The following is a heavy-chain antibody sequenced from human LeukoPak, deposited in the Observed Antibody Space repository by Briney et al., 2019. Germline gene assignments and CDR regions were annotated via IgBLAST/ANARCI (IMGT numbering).Heavy chain of an antibody. CDR3: ARSIVVVPGNIDWFDS. CDR2: INTNTGNP. Sequence: ASVKVSCKASGYTFTSYGISWVRQAPGQGLEWMGWINTNTGNPVYAQGFAGRFVFSLDTSVSKAYLKIGNLKAEDTAVCYCARSIVVVPGNIDWFDSWGQGTLVTVSS. D-gene: IGHD2-2*01. V-gene: IGHV7-4-1*05. CDR1: GYTFTSYG. J-gene: IGHJ5*01.